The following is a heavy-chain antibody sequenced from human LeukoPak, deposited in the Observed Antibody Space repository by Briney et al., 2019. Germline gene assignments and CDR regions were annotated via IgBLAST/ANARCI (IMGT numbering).Heavy chain of an antibody. J-gene: IGHJ4*02. D-gene: IGHD3-16*01. V-gene: IGHV3-9*01. CDR3: AKSPGGLTSHYFQY. Sequence: GGSLRLSCAASGFTFDDYAMHWVRQAPGKGLEWVSGISWNSGDIAYADSVKGRFTISRDNAKNSLYLQMNSLRVEDTALYYCAKSPGGLTSHYFQYWGQGTLVTVSS. CDR2: ISWNSGDI. CDR1: GFTFDDYA.